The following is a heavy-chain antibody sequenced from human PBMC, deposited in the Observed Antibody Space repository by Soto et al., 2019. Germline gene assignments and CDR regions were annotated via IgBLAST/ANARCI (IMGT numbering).Heavy chain of an antibody. CDR2: FYYTGGPYST. CDR1: GGSISSSGSY. J-gene: IGHJ4*02. CDR3: ASPRQGNYDFLSGYYALDY. Sequence: QLQLQESGPGLVKPSETLSLTCTVSGGSISSSGSYWGWVRQPPGKGLEWIVSFYYTGGPYSTYYNPSLKSRVTISVDTSKRQFSLNLRSVTAADTAVYYCASPRQGNYDFLSGYYALDYWSQGTLVTVSS. V-gene: IGHV4-39*01. D-gene: IGHD3-3*01.